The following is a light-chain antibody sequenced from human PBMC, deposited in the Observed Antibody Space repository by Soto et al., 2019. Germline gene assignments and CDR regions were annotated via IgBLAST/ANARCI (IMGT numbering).Light chain of an antibody. Sequence: EIVLTQSPATMSLSPGERATLSCRTSQSVSRNLAWYQQKPGQAPRLLIYDASQRATGIAARFSGSVSGTDFTLTISSLGPEDFALYYCQHRSNWPAFGGGTKVEIK. CDR1: QSVSRN. CDR2: DAS. J-gene: IGKJ4*01. V-gene: IGKV3-11*01. CDR3: QHRSNWPA.